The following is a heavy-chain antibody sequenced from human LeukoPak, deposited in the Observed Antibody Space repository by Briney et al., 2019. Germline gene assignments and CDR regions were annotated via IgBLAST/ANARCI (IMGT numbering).Heavy chain of an antibody. V-gene: IGHV3-53*04. Sequence: GGSLRLSCAASGFTVSSTYMSWVRQAPGKGLEWVSVIYSGGSTYYADSVKGRFTISRHNSKNTVYLQMNSLKPEDTAVYYCARDGGDAAMVDWYFDLWGRGTLVTVSS. J-gene: IGHJ2*01. D-gene: IGHD5-18*01. CDR2: IYSGGST. CDR1: GFTVSSTY. CDR3: ARDGGDAAMVDWYFDL.